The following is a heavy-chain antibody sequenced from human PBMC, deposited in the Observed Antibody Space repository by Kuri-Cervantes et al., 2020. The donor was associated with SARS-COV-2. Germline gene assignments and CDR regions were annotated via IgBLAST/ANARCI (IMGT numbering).Heavy chain of an antibody. CDR2: ITSSSSYI. CDR3: ARVSGYYDFWSASDYYYMDV. CDR1: GFTFSSYS. J-gene: IGHJ6*03. Sequence: GESLKISCAASGFTFSSYSMNWVRQAPGKGLEWVSSITSSSSYIYYADSVKGRLTISRDNANNSLYLQMNSLRAEDTAVYYCARVSGYYDFWSASDYYYMDVWGKGTTVTVSS. V-gene: IGHV3-21*01. D-gene: IGHD3-3*01.